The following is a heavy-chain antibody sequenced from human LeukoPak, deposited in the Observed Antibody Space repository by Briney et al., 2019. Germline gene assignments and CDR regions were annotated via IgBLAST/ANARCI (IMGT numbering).Heavy chain of an antibody. V-gene: IGHV3-15*01. CDR1: GFTFSNAL. Sequence: PGGSLRLSCAASGFTFSNALMTWVRQAPGKGLEWVGRIKTKTDGGTSDYAAPVKGRFTISRDDSKNTLYLQMNSLKTEDTAVYYCTTHQVLADAGVFDIWGQGTLVTVSS. D-gene: IGHD2-2*01. CDR3: TTHQVLADAGVFDI. J-gene: IGHJ3*02. CDR2: IKTKTDGGTS.